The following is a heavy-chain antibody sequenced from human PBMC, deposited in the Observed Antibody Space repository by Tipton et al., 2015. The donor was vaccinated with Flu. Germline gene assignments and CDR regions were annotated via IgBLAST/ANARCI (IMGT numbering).Heavy chain of an antibody. J-gene: IGHJ3*02. Sequence: TLSFTCTVSGGSISSGSYYWSWIRQPAGKGLEWIGRIYTSGSTNYNPSLKSRVTISVDTSKNQFSLKLSSVTAADTAVYYCARAFPGGDDAFDIWGQGTMVTVSS. CDR3: ARAFPGGDDAFDI. D-gene: IGHD2-21*01. V-gene: IGHV4-61*02. CDR1: GGSISSGSYY. CDR2: IYTSGST.